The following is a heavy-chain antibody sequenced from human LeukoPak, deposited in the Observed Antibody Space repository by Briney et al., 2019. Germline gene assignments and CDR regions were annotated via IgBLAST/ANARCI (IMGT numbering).Heavy chain of an antibody. D-gene: IGHD2-15*01. CDR3: ARGRPHLLPDS. V-gene: IGHV3-74*01. CDR1: GFTYNKHW. Sequence: GGSLRLSCAASGFTYNKHWIHWVRQAPGKGLVWVSRVDSDGGGTTFVDSVKGRFTISRDNAKNTVYLQMSSLRVEDTAVYYCARGRPHLLPDSWGQGTLVTVSS. J-gene: IGHJ4*02. CDR2: VDSDGGGT.